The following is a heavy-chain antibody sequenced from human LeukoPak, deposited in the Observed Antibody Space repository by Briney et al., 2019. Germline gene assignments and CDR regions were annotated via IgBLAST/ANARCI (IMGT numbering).Heavy chain of an antibody. D-gene: IGHD6-13*01. CDR3: ARVWRQQLELDH. CDR1: GFTFSSYS. J-gene: IGHJ4*02. CDR2: ISSGSSTI. Sequence: PGGSLRLSCAASGFTFSSYSMNWVRQAPGKGLEWVSYISSGSSTIYYADSVKGRFTISRDNAKKSFYLQMNSLRAEDTAVYYCARVWRQQLELDHWGQGTLVIVSS. V-gene: IGHV3-48*04.